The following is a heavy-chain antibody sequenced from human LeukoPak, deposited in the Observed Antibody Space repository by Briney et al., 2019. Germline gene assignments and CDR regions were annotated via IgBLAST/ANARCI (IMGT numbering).Heavy chain of an antibody. CDR3: ASCYYDSSGYLRSGAFDI. D-gene: IGHD3-22*01. J-gene: IGHJ3*02. CDR1: GGSISSGGYY. CDR2: IYYSGST. V-gene: IGHV4-31*03. Sequence: PSETLSLTCTVSGGSISSGGYYWSWIRQHPGKGLEWIGYIYYSGSTYYNPSLKSRVTISVDTSKNQFSLKLSSVTAADTAVYYCASCYYDSSGYLRSGAFDIWGQGTMVTVSS.